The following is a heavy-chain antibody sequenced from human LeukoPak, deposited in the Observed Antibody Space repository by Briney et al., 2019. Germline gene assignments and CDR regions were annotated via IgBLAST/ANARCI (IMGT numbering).Heavy chain of an antibody. V-gene: IGHV4-59*12. D-gene: IGHD6-19*01. CDR1: GGSISSYY. CDR3: ARARGAVAIDY. CDR2: IYYTGST. Sequence: SETLSLTCTVSGGSISSYYWSWIRQPPGKGLEWIGYIYYTGSTNYNPSLKSRITISVDTSKNQFSLKLSSVTAADTAVYYCARARGAVAIDYWGQGTLVTVSS. J-gene: IGHJ4*02.